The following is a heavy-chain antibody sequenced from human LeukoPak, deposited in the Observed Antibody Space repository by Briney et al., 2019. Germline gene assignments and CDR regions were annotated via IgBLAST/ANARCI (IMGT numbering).Heavy chain of an antibody. D-gene: IGHD1-26*01. CDR3: ARESEGATTMSDY. J-gene: IGHJ4*02. CDR2: ISAYNGNT. V-gene: IGHV1-18*01. CDR1: GFTFRSYE. Sequence: PGGSLRLSCEDSGFTFRSYEMNWVRQAPGKGLEWMGWISAYNGNTNYAQKLQGRVTMTTDTSTSTAYMELRSLRSDDTAVYYCARESEGATTMSDYWGQGTLVTVSS.